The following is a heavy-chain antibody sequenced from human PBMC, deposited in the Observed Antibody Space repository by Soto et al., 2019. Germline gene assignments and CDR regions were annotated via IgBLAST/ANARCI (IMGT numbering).Heavy chain of an antibody. V-gene: IGHV4-4*02. D-gene: IGHD5-12*01. J-gene: IGHJ4*02. CDR2: IYHRGST. Sequence: QVQLQESGPGLVKPSVTLSLTCAVSGGSISSENWWSWVRQSPGKGLEWIGEIYHRGSTNHSPSLKSRVSISVDKSKNQSSLNLTSVTAADTAVYYCAKNGYTRFDYWGQGILVTVSS. CDR1: GGSISSENW. CDR3: AKNGYTRFDY.